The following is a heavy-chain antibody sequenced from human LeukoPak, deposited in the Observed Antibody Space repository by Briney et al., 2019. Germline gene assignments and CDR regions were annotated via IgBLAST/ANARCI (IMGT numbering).Heavy chain of an antibody. CDR3: ARIGSYLDAVDI. D-gene: IGHD1-26*01. CDR2: IKQDGSEK. Sequence: PAGTLRLSCAASGFTFSSYWMSWVRQAPGKGLEGVANIKQDGSEKYYGDSVKGRFTIYRDNAKNSLYLQMNSLRAEDTAVYYCARIGSYLDAVDIWGQGTMVTASS. J-gene: IGHJ3*02. V-gene: IGHV3-7*01. CDR1: GFTFSSYW.